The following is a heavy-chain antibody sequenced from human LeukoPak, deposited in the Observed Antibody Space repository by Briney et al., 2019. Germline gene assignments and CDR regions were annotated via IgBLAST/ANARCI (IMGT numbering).Heavy chain of an antibody. V-gene: IGHV3-23*01. CDR3: AKGAAAGKVDWFDP. J-gene: IGHJ5*02. CDR2: ITGYGAT. CDR1: GFTFSNFA. D-gene: IGHD6-13*01. Sequence: GGSLRLSCAASGFTFSNFAMMWVRQAPGTGLQWVSIITGYGATFYADSVRGRFTILRDTSMNTLFLQMNSLGAEDTAVYYCAKGAAAGKVDWFDPWGQGTLVTVSS.